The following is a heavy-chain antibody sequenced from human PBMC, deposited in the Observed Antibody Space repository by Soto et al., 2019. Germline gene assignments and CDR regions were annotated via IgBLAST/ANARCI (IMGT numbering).Heavy chain of an antibody. J-gene: IGHJ4*02. Sequence: QVQLVQSGPEERKPGSSVKVSCKASGGTFSTSAISWVRQAPGRGLEWMGGIIPMFGTARYAQGFQDRVTITADESTSTAYMQLSSLRSDDAAVYYCAKDFGHGHCSGGSCYTLDHWGQGTLVVVSS. CDR1: GGTFSTSA. V-gene: IGHV1-69*01. CDR3: AKDFGHGHCSGGSCYTLDH. CDR2: IIPMFGTA. D-gene: IGHD2-15*01.